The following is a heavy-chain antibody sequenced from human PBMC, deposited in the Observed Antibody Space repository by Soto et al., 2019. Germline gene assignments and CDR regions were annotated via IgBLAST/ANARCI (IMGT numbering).Heavy chain of an antibody. CDR3: VKGGSGYDYGDF. CDR1: AFTFSYHA. CDR2: ISGSGGST. J-gene: IGHJ4*02. D-gene: IGHD5-12*01. V-gene: IGHV3-23*01. Sequence: EVQLLEAGGGLVQPGGSLRLSCAASAFTFSYHAMTWVRQAPGKGLEWVSGISGSGGSTYYADSVKGRLTISRDNSKNTPYLQMNSLRAEDTAVYYCVKGGSGYDYGDFWGQGTLVTVSS.